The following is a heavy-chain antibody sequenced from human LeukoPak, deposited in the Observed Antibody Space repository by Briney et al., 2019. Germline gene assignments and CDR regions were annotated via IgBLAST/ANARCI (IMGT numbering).Heavy chain of an antibody. D-gene: IGHD1-1*01. V-gene: IGHV3-7*01. CDR2: INQDGSEK. CDR1: GFTFSTFW. J-gene: IGHJ4*02. Sequence: GSLRLSCAASGFTFSTFWTSWVRQAPGKGLEWVANINQDGSEKYYVGSMKGRFTVSRDNAKNSLYLQMDSLRAEDTAVYYCARGGTFVSDYWGQGTLVTVSS. CDR3: ARGGTFVSDY.